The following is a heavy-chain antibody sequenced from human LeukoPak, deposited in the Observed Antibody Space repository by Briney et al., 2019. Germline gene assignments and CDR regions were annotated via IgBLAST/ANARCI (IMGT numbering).Heavy chain of an antibody. CDR1: GFTFSDYY. CDR3: ARQGFLYNWFDP. V-gene: IGHV3-11*04. J-gene: IGHJ5*02. CDR2: ISSGDDTK. Sequence: PGGSLRLSCAASGFTFSDYYMSWIRQAPGKGLEWISYISSGDDTKYYADSVKGRFTVSRDNAKNALFLHMNSLRVEDTAVYYCARQGFLYNWFDPWGQGTLVTVSS.